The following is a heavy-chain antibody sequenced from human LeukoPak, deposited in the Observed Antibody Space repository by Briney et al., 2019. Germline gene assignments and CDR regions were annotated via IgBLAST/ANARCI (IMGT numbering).Heavy chain of an antibody. V-gene: IGHV1-2*02. D-gene: IGHD3-22*01. J-gene: IGHJ3*02. Sequence: ASVKASRKASGYTLTSYYIQRVRQAPGQGLECIGWINPKSGGASYVQKFQGRVTMTSDTSISAAYMELSSLRSDDTAVYYCARDSRNYYDSRGGGDEAFDIWGQGTMVTVSS. CDR3: ARDSRNYYDSRGGGDEAFDI. CDR1: GYTLTSYY. CDR2: INPKSGGA.